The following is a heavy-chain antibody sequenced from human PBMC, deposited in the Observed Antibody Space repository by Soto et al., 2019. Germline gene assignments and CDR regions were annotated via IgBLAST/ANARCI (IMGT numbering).Heavy chain of an antibody. V-gene: IGHV3-30*04. D-gene: IGHD1-26*01. CDR2: ILYNGHND. J-gene: IGHJ4*02. CDR1: GFTFSSHA. Sequence: QVQLVESGGGVVQPGGSLRLTCAASGFTFSSHAMHWARQAPGKGLEWVAVILYNGHNDKYTDSVKGRFTISKDNTKNTLYLEMDSLRAEDPATYYLARYVSGSASFDYWGQGTLVPVFS. CDR3: ARYVSGSASFDY.